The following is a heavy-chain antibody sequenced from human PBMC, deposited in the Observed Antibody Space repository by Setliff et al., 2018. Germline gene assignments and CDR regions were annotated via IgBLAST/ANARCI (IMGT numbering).Heavy chain of an antibody. Sequence: GGSLRLSCAASGFVLSDYAMNWVRQAPGKGLEWVSGISASGSSTYYADSVKGRFTVSRDNSKNTLYLQMNSLRAEDTAVYYCVRDRWKVMVNKGDDAFDLWGQGTMVTVSS. CDR1: GFVLSDYA. CDR2: ISASGSST. J-gene: IGHJ3*01. CDR3: VRDRWKVMVNKGDDAFDL. V-gene: IGHV3-23*01. D-gene: IGHD5-18*01.